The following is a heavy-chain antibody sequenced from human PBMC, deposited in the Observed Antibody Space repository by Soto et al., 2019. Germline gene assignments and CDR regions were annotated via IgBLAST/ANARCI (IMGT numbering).Heavy chain of an antibody. CDR1: VFTFSSYA. J-gene: IGHJ6*02. CDR3: ARVGSVRGHYYYYGMDV. Sequence: RWSLRLSCSASVFTFSSYAMHWVRQAPGKGLEWVAVISYDGSNKYYADSVKGRFTISRDNSKNTLYLQMNSLRAEDTAVYYCARVGSVRGHYYYYGMDVWGQGTTVTVSS. V-gene: IGHV3-30-3*01. D-gene: IGHD3-10*01. CDR2: ISYDGSNK.